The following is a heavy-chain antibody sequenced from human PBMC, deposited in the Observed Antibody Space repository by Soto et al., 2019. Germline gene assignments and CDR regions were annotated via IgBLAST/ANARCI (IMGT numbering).Heavy chain of an antibody. CDR2: IDWDDDK. V-gene: IGHV2-70*01. Sequence: SGPTLVNPTQTLTLTCTFSGFSLSTSGMCVSWIRQPPGKALEWLALIDWDDDKYYSTSLKTRLTISKETSKNQVVLTMTNMDPVDTATDYCARIRYDSGGYYYGMDVWGQGTTVTVSS. D-gene: IGHD3-3*01. CDR3: ARIRYDSGGYYYGMDV. CDR1: GFSLSTSGMC. J-gene: IGHJ6*02.